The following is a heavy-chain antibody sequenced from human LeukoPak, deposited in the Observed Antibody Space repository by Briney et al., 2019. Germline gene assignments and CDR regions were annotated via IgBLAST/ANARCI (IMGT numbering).Heavy chain of an antibody. J-gene: IGHJ4*02. V-gene: IGHV1-18*01. CDR3: ARGGWDLRYFDY. CDR1: GYTFTNSN. CDR2: ISAYKGHT. D-gene: IGHD1-26*01. Sequence: ASVKVSCKTSGYTFTNSNISWVRQAPGQGLEWMGWISAYKGHTNYAQKLQGRVNMTTDTSTSTAYMELRSLRVDDTAVYYCARGGWDLRYFDYWGQGTLVTVSP.